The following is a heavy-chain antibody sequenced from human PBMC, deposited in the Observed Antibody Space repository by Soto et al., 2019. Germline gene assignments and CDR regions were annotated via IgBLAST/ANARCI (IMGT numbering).Heavy chain of an antibody. CDR3: ASAGGYYSLLDY. Sequence: VGSLRLSGAASGFTFSDYYMSWIGQAPGKGLEWVSYISSSGSTIYYADSVKGRFTISRDNAKNSLYLQMNSLRAEDTAVYYCASAGGYYSLLDYWGQGTLVTVSS. D-gene: IGHD3-22*01. CDR2: ISSSGSTI. CDR1: GFTFSDYY. J-gene: IGHJ4*02. V-gene: IGHV3-11*01.